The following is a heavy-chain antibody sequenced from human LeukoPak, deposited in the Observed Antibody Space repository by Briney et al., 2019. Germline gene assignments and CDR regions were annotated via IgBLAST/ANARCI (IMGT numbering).Heavy chain of an antibody. CDR2: ISAYNGNT. V-gene: IGHV1-18*01. CDR3: ARVGGRASYGSGSTRHYFDY. J-gene: IGHJ4*02. Sequence: GASVKVSCKASGYTFTSYGISWVRQAPGQGLEWMGWISAYNGNTNYAQKLQGRVTMTTDTSTSTAYMELRSLRSDDTAVYYCARVGGRASYGSGSTRHYFDYWGQGTLVTVSS. D-gene: IGHD3-10*01. CDR1: GYTFTSYG.